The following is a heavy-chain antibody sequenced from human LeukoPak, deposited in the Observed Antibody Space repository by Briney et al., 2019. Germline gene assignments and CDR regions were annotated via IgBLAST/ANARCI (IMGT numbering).Heavy chain of an antibody. CDR1: GFTFDDYA. D-gene: IGHD3-22*01. V-gene: IGHV3-9*03. CDR3: AKGPTYYYDSSGYYYTN. J-gene: IGHJ4*02. CDR2: ISWNSGSI. Sequence: PGGYLRLSCAASGFTFDDYAMHWVRQAPGKGLEWVSGISWNSGSIGYADSVKGRFTISRDNAKNSLYLQMNSLRAEDMALYYCAKGPTYYYDSSGYYYTNWGQGTLVTVSS.